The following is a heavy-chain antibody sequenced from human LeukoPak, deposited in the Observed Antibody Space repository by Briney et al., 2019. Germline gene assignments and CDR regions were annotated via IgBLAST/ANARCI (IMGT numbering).Heavy chain of an antibody. CDR3: ARGRRGAKRNAFDI. J-gene: IGHJ3*02. CDR2: INHSGST. CDR1: GGSFSGYY. D-gene: IGHD3-10*01. V-gene: IGHV4-34*01. Sequence: PSETLSLTCAVYGGSFSGYYLSWIRQPPGKGLEWMGEINHSGSTNYNPSLKRRVNISVDTSKNQFSLKLSSVTAADTAVYYCARGRRGAKRNAFDIWGQGTMVTVSS.